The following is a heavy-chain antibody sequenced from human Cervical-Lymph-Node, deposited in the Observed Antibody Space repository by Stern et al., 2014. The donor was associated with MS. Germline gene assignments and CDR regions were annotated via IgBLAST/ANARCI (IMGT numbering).Heavy chain of an antibody. J-gene: IGHJ4*02. CDR3: ASASIGHLDY. CDR1: GGSIRSGGYY. Sequence: QVQLQESGPGLVKPSQTLSLTCTVSGGSIRSGGYYWTWIRQHPAKGLEWIGYISYRGSTYYNPSLRSRITMSVDTSKNQFSLRLTSVTAADTSLYYCASASIGHLDYWGQGILVTVSS. CDR2: ISYRGST. V-gene: IGHV4-31*03.